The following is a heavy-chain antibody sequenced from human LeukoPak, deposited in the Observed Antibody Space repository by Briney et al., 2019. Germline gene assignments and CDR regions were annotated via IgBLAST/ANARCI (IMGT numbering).Heavy chain of an antibody. D-gene: IGHD5-18*01. CDR2: FDPEDGET. CDR3: ATGLWLHPPKDPQFDY. V-gene: IGHV1-24*01. J-gene: IGHJ4*02. CDR1: GYTLTELS. Sequence: ASVKVSCKVSGYTLTELSMHWVRQAPGKGLEWMGGFDPEDGETIYAQKFQGRVTMTEDTSTDTAYMELSSLRSEDTAVYYCATGLWLHPPKDPQFDYWGRGTLVTVSS.